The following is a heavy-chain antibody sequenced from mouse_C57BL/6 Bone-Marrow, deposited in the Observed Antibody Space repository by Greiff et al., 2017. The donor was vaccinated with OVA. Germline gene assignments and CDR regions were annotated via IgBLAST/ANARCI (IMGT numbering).Heavy chain of an antibody. D-gene: IGHD2-3*01. CDR3: ARDGYPYAMDY. CDR2: IYPYNGVT. Sequence: EVQLMESGPELVKPGASVKISCKASGYSFTGYYMHWVKQSHGNILDWIGYIYPYNGVTSYNQKFKGKATLTVDKSSSTAYMELRSLTSEDSAVYYCARDGYPYAMDYWGQGTSVTVSS. J-gene: IGHJ4*01. V-gene: IGHV1-31*01. CDR1: GYSFTGYY.